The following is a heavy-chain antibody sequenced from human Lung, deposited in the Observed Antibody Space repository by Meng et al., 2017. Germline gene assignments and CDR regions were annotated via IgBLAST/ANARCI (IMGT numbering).Heavy chain of an antibody. D-gene: IGHD1-26*01. V-gene: IGHV7-4-1*02. CDR2: INTNTGKP. CDR1: GYTFTSYA. J-gene: IGHJ4*02. CDR3: ARDGGRRFDY. Sequence: QLPLVYSGSEVKNPGASVKVSCKASGYTFTSYAMNWVRQAPGQGLEWMGWINTNTGKPAYAQAFTGRFVLSLDSSVTTAYLQISSLEADDTAIYYCARDGGRRFDYWGQGTLVTVSS.